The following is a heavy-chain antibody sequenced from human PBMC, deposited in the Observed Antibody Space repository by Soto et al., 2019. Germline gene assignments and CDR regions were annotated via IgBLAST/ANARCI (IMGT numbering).Heavy chain of an antibody. D-gene: IGHD3-10*01. Sequence: ELQVLEAGGGLVQPGGSLRLTCAASGFTLSEYGTSWVRQAPGKGREWVSFVSGSGDSTYYTDSVKGRFTISRDSSKNTVCLQMNSLRAEETAVYYCASSNYGERDWGQGTLVTVSS. J-gene: IGHJ4*02. V-gene: IGHV3-23*01. CDR1: GFTLSEYG. CDR3: ASSNYGERD. CDR2: VSGSGDST.